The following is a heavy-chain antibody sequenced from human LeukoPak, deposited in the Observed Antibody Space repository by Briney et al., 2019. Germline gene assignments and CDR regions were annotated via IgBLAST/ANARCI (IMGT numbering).Heavy chain of an antibody. CDR2: INHSGST. CDR1: GGSFSGYY. D-gene: IGHD3-10*01. V-gene: IGHV4-34*01. Sequence: PSETLSLTCAVYGGSFSGYYWSWIRQPPGKGLEWIGEINHSGSTNYNPSLKSRVTISVDTSKNQFSLKLSSVTAADTAVYYCARARKGYYGSEKYYFDYWGQGTLVTASS. J-gene: IGHJ4*02. CDR3: ARARKGYYGSEKYYFDY.